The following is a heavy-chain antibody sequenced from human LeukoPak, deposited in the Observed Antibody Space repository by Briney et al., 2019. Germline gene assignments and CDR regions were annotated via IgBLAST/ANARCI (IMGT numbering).Heavy chain of an antibody. V-gene: IGHV4-34*01. J-gene: IGHJ4*02. D-gene: IGHD6-19*01. Sequence: PSETLSLTCAVYGGSFNGYYWSWIRQPPGKGLEWIGEINHSESTNYNPSLKSRVTISVDTSKNQFPLKLSSVTAADTAVYYCAREQWLAYYFDYWGQGTLVTVSS. CDR1: GGSFNGYY. CDR3: AREQWLAYYFDY. CDR2: INHSEST.